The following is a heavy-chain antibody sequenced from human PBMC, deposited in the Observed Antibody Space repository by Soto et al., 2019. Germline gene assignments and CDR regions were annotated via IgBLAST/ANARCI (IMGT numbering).Heavy chain of an antibody. J-gene: IGHJ1*01. V-gene: IGHV2-5*02. CDR2: IYLDDDK. CDR3: AHSVTEYFQL. CDR1: GVSLSTSGVG. Sequence: QITLKESGPTLVKPTQTLTLTCTFSGVSLSTSGVGVSWIRQPPGKALEWLALIYLDDDKRYSPSLKSRLTINKHTSKNRGVHTMTNMDPVDTATYYCAHSVTEYFQLLDPGTLVTVSS.